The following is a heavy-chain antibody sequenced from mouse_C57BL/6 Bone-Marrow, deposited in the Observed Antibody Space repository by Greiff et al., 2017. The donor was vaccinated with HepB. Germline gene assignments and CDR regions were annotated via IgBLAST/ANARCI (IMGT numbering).Heavy chain of an antibody. V-gene: IGHV1-82*01. J-gene: IGHJ4*01. D-gene: IGHD1-3*01. CDR2: IYPGDGDT. CDR3: GYNYAMDY. Sequence: QVQLKQSGPELVKPGASVKISCKASGYAFSSSWMNWVKQRTGKGLEWIGRIYPGDGDTNYNGKFKGKATLTADKSSSTAYMQLSSLTSEDSAVYCCGYNYAMDYWGQGTSVTVSS. CDR1: GYAFSSSW.